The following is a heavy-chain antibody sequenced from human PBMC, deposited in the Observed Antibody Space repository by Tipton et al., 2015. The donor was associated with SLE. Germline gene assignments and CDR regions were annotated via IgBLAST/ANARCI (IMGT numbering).Heavy chain of an antibody. J-gene: IGHJ4*02. Sequence: TLSLTCTVSGGSISSDDYYWTWIRQHPGKGLEWIGHMSYSGSTYYNPSLKSRITISVDTSKNHFSLKLSSVTAADTAVYYCAREGSSWYYFDYWGQGTLVTVSS. D-gene: IGHD6-13*01. CDR3: AREGSSWYYFDY. CDR1: GGSISSDDYY. CDR2: MSYSGST. V-gene: IGHV4-31*03.